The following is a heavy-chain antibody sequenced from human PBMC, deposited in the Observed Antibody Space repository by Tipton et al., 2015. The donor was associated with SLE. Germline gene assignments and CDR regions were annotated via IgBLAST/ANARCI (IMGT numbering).Heavy chain of an antibody. CDR1: GGSISSGGYY. CDR3: ARDGSGSYYYYMDV. D-gene: IGHD1-26*01. V-gene: IGHV4-31*03. Sequence: TLSLTCTVSGGSISSGGYYWSWIRQHPGKGLEWLGYIYYSGSTYYNPSLKSRVTISVDTSKNQFSLKLSSVTAADTAVYYCARDGSGSYYYYMDVWGKGTTVTVSS. J-gene: IGHJ6*03. CDR2: IYYSGST.